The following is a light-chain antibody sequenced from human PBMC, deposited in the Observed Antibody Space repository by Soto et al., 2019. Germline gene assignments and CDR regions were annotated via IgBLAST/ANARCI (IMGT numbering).Light chain of an antibody. J-gene: IGKJ2*01. V-gene: IGKV3-11*01. CDR1: QSISTS. Sequence: DIVLTQSPATLSLSPGERATLSCRASQSISTSLAWYQQKPGQAPRLLIYDASNRATGIPARFSGSGSGTDFTLTISSLEPEDFAVYYCHQRHTWFMYTFGQGTKLEIK. CDR3: HQRHTWFMYT. CDR2: DAS.